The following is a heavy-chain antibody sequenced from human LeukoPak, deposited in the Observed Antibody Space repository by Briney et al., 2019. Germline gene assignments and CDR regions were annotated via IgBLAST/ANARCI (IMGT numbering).Heavy chain of an antibody. D-gene: IGHD6-19*01. CDR1: GFRLSTYA. J-gene: IGHJ4*02. CDR2: ISGSGGTS. CDR3: AKDPQWVVHYNFDY. V-gene: IGHV3-23*01. Sequence: HPGGSLRPSCAASGFRLSTYAMSWVRQAPGKGLEWVSSISGSGGTSYYADSVKGRFTVSRDNSKNRLYLRMKSLRAEDTAVYYCAKDPQWVVHYNFDYWGQGALVTVSS.